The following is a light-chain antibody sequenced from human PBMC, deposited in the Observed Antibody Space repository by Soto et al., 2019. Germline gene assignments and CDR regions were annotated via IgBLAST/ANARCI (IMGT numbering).Light chain of an antibody. V-gene: IGLV1-47*01. Sequence: QAVVTQPPSASGTPGQRVTISCSGSSSNIGRHDVYWYQHLPGTAPKVLIYRDNQRPSGVPDRFSGSKSGTSASLAISGLQSEDEADYFCAAWDDSLSGVVFGGGTKLTVL. J-gene: IGLJ2*01. CDR3: AAWDDSLSGVV. CDR2: RDN. CDR1: SSNIGRHD.